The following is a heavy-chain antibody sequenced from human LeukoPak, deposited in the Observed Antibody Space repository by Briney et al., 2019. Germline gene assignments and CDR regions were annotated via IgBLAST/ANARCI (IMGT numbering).Heavy chain of an antibody. CDR3: VRGPYGSGISNWFDP. Sequence: SETLSLTCSVSGYSISSGYYWGWIRQPPGKGLEWIGSIYHSGNTDYNPSLKSRVTISVDTSKNQFSLRLTSVSAADTAVYYCVRGPYGSGISNWFDPWGQGTQVIVSS. D-gene: IGHD3-10*01. J-gene: IGHJ5*02. V-gene: IGHV4-38-2*02. CDR2: IYHSGNT. CDR1: GYSISSGYY.